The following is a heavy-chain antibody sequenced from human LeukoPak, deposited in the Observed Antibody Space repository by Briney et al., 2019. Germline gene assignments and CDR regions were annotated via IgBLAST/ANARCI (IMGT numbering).Heavy chain of an antibody. CDR2: IYTSGST. J-gene: IGHJ6*03. D-gene: IGHD4-23*01. CDR3: ASSKRVNDYGGNSGLFYYYYYMDV. Sequence: PSETLSLTCTVSGGSISSYYWSWIRQPPGKGLEWIGYIYTSGSTNYNTSLKSRVTISVDTSKNQFSLKLSSVTAADTAVYYCASSKRVNDYGGNSGLFYYYYYMDVWGKGTTVTVSS. CDR1: GGSISSYY. V-gene: IGHV4-4*09.